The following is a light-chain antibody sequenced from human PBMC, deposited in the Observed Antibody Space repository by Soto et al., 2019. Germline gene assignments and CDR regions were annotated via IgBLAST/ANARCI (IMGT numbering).Light chain of an antibody. J-gene: IGLJ3*02. CDR3: MLYMGSVFWV. CDR1: SGSVSTSYY. V-gene: IGLV8-61*01. Sequence: QTVVTQEPSFSVSPGGTVTLTCGFSSGSVSTSYYPSWHQQTPGQAPRTLIYNTDTRSSGVPDRFSGSILGNKAALTITGAQADDESVYYCMLYMGSVFWVFGGGTKLTVL. CDR2: NTD.